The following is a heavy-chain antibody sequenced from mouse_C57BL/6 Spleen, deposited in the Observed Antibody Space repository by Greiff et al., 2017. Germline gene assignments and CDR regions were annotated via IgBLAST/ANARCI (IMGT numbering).Heavy chain of an antibody. Sequence: AQLQQPGAELVKPGASVKLSCKASGYTFTSYWMHWVKQRPGQGLEWIGMIHPNSGSTNYNEKFKSKATLTVDKSSSTAYMQLSSLTSEDSAVYYCASPLTGNYWGQGTTLTVAS. CDR1: GYTFTSYW. CDR2: IHPNSGST. V-gene: IGHV1-64*01. J-gene: IGHJ2*01. CDR3: ASPLTGNY.